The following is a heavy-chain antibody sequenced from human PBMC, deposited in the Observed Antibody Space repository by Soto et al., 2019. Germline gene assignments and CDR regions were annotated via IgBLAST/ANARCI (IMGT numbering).Heavy chain of an antibody. CDR3: ARHPLNYYYGMDV. Sequence: SETLSLTCTVSGVSISSSSYYWGWIRQPPGKGLEWIGSIYYSGSTYYNPSLKSRVTISVDTSKNQFSLKLSSVTAADTAVYYCARHPLNYYYGMDVWGQGTTVTVSS. V-gene: IGHV4-39*01. J-gene: IGHJ6*02. CDR1: GVSISSSSYY. CDR2: IYYSGST.